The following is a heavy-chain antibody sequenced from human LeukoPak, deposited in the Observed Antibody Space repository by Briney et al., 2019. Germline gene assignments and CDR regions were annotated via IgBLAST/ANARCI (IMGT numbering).Heavy chain of an antibody. CDR1: GYTFTGYY. D-gene: IGHD2-2*01. CDR2: INPNSGGI. Sequence: GASVKVSCKASGYTFTGYYMHWVRQAPGQGLEWMGWINPNSGGINYAQKFQGRVTMTRDTSISTAYMELSRLRSDDTAVYYCARGRIVVVPWFDPWGQGTLVTVSS. CDR3: ARGRIVVVPWFDP. V-gene: IGHV1-2*02. J-gene: IGHJ5*02.